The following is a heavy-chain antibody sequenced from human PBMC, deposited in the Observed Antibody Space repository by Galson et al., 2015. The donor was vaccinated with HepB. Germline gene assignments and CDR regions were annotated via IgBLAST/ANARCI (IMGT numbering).Heavy chain of an antibody. D-gene: IGHD1-20*01. Sequence: SVKVSCKASGYTFTSYGISWVRQAPGQGLEWMGWISAYNGNTNYAQKLQGRVTMTTDTSTSTAYMELRSLRSDDTAVYYCARQVTGTAKRHPNRNYYYYYYMDVWGKGTTVTVSS. CDR2: ISAYNGNT. J-gene: IGHJ6*03. V-gene: IGHV1-18*01. CDR1: GYTFTSYG. CDR3: ARQVTGTAKRHPNRNYYYYYYMDV.